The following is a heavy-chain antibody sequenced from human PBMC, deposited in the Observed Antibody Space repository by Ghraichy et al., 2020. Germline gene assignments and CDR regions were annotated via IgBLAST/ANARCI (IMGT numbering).Heavy chain of an antibody. V-gene: IGHV3-7*01. J-gene: IGHJ4*02. CDR1: GFTFSSYW. CDR2: IKQDGSEK. D-gene: IGHD6-13*01. Sequence: GGSLRLSCAASGFTFSSYWMSWVRQAPGKGLEWVANIKQDGSEKYYVDSVKGRFTISRDNAKNSLYLQMNSLRAEDTAVYYCARETLESEPGSSWYPGYFDYWGQGTLVTVSS. CDR3: ARETLESEPGSSWYPGYFDY.